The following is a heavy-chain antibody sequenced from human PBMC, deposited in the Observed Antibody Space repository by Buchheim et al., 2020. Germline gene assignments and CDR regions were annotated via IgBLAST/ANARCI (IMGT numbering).Heavy chain of an antibody. D-gene: IGHD3-22*01. CDR3: ARARPSGYYFRAKPDHYGMDV. J-gene: IGHJ6*02. CDR2: INHSGST. Sequence: QVQLQQWGAGLLKPSETLSLTCAVYGGSFSGYYWSWIRQPPGKGLEWIGEINHSGSTNYNPSLKSRVTISVDTSKNQFSLKLSSVTAADTAVYYCARARPSGYYFRAKPDHYGMDVWGQGTT. CDR1: GGSFSGYY. V-gene: IGHV4-34*01.